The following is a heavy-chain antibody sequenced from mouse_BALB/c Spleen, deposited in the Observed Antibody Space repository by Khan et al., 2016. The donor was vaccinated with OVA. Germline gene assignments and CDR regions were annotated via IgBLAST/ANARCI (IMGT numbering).Heavy chain of an antibody. Sequence: QVQLKESGAELAKPGASVKISCKASGYSFTTYWMHWVKQRPGQGLEWIGYINPSTGYTDYNQKFKDKATLTADKSSSTAYLELSSLTSEESAVYYCGRGGHYGAWFAYWGQGTLVTGSA. CDR1: GYSFTTYW. D-gene: IGHD2-1*01. CDR2: INPSTGYT. J-gene: IGHJ3*01. CDR3: GRGGHYGAWFAY. V-gene: IGHV1-7*01.